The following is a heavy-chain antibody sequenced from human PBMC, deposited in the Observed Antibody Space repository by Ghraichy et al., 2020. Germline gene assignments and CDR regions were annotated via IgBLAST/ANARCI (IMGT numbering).Heavy chain of an antibody. Sequence: GGSLRLSCAASGFAFDDDCMTWVLQSPGKGLEWVSSIYWNGGSTGYADSVKGRVTISRDNAKNSLYLQMNSLRAEDTALYYCARPSEPNGIGWYGAAFAVWDQGTVVAHSS. CDR3: ARPSEPNGIGWYGAAFAV. CDR1: GFAFDDDC. J-gene: IGHJ3*01. D-gene: IGHD6-19*01. CDR2: IYWNGGST. V-gene: IGHV3-20*04.